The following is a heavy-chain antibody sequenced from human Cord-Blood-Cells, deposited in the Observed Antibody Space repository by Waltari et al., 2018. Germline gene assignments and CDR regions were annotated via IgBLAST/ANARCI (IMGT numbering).Heavy chain of an antibody. J-gene: IGHJ3*02. V-gene: IGHV4-38-2*02. CDR1: GYSISSGYY. CDR3: ARDRMRYDILTGYYKLGAFDI. Sequence: QVQLQESGPGLVKPSETLSLTCAVSGYSISSGYYWGWIRPPPGKGLEWIGGIYHSGSTYYNPSLNGRVTISVDTSKNQFSLKLSSVTAADTAVYYCARDRMRYDILTGYYKLGAFDIWGRGTMVTVSS. CDR2: IYHSGST. D-gene: IGHD3-9*01.